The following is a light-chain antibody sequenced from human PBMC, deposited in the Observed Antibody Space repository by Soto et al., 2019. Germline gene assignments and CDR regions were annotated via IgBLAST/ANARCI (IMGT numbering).Light chain of an antibody. V-gene: IGLV1-40*01. CDR1: SSNSGAGYD. CDR3: QSYDSSLSGVV. Sequence: QTVVTQPPSVSGAPGQRVNISCTGSSSNSGAGYDVHWYQQLPGTAPKLLIYGNSNRPSGVPDRFSGSKSGTSASLAITGLQAEDEADYYCQSYDSSLSGVVFGGGTKLTVL. J-gene: IGLJ2*01. CDR2: GNS.